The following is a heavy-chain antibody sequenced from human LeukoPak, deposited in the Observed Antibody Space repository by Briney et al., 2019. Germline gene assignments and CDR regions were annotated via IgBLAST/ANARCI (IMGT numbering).Heavy chain of an antibody. Sequence: SETLSLTCTVSGGSISSYYWSWIRQPPGKGPEWIGYISYSGNTNYNPSLKSRVTISADTSKNQFSMKMTSVTAADTAVYYCARADGDFFFDYWGQGTLVTVSS. CDR2: ISYSGNT. J-gene: IGHJ4*02. V-gene: IGHV4-59*01. CDR3: ARADGDFFFDY. D-gene: IGHD4-17*01. CDR1: GGSISSYY.